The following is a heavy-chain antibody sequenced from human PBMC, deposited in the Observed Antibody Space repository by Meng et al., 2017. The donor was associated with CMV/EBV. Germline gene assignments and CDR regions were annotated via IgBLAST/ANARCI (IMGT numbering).Heavy chain of an antibody. J-gene: IGHJ3*02. CDR3: AREVYEALFASPGDAFDI. V-gene: IGHV3-48*03. CDR2: ISSSGSTI. Sequence: GGSLRLSCAASGFTFSSYEMNWVRQAPGKGLEWVSYISSSGSTIYYADSVKGRFTISRDNAKNSLYLQMNSLRAEDTAVYYCAREVYEALFASPGDAFDIWGQGTMVTVSS. D-gene: IGHD3-3*01. CDR1: GFTFSSYE.